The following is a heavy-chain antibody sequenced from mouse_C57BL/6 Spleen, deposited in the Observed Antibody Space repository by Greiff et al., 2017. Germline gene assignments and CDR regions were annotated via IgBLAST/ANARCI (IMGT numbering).Heavy chain of an antibody. J-gene: IGHJ4*01. Sequence: QVQLKESGAELVRPGSSVKLSCKASGYTFTSYWMDWVKQRPGQGLEWIGNIYPSDSETHYNQKFKDKATLTVDKSSSTAYMQLSSLTSEDSAVYYCARDDYYAMDYWGQGTSVTVSS. CDR2: IYPSDSET. CDR3: ARDDYYAMDY. CDR1: GYTFTSYW. V-gene: IGHV1-61*01.